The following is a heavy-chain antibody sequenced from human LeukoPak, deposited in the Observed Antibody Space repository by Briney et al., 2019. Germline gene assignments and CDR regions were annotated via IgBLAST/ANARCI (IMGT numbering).Heavy chain of an antibody. CDR2: ISSSSSYI. D-gene: IGHD3-10*01. CDR3: AKVAKYYYGSETYYFFEH. J-gene: IGHJ4*02. CDR1: GFTFSSYS. V-gene: IGHV3-21*01. Sequence: GGSLRLTCAASGFTFSSYSMNWVRQAPGKGLEWVSSISSSSSYIYYADSVKGRFTISRDNAKNSLYLQMNSLRAEDTAVYYCAKVAKYYYGSETYYFFEHWGQGTPVTASS.